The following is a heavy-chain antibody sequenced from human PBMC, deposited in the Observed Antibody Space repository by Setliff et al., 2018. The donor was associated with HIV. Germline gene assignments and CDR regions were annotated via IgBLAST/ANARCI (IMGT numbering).Heavy chain of an antibody. V-gene: IGHV1-18*01. D-gene: IGHD6-19*01. Sequence: ASVKVSCKASGYTYTNYAISWVRQAPGQGLEGMGYDSAYNANTNYAQNFRGRVTMTTDTSTTTVSMELRSLRADDTALYYCARHYTGGWPLEVFDIWGQGTMVTV. CDR3: ARHYTGGWPLEVFDI. CDR2: DSAYNANT. CDR1: GYTYTNYA. J-gene: IGHJ3*02.